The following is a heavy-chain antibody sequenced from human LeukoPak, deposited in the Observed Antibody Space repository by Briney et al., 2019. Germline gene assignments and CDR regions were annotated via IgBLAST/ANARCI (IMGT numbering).Heavy chain of an antibody. J-gene: IGHJ3*02. D-gene: IGHD3-22*01. V-gene: IGHV4-38-2*02. Sequence: SETLSLTCTVSGYSISSGYYWGWIRQPPGKGLEWIGSIYHSGSTYYNPSLKSRVTISVDTSKNQFSLKLSSVTAADTAVYYCARAAYYYDSTDAFDIWGQGTMVTVSS. CDR2: IYHSGST. CDR3: ARAAYYYDSTDAFDI. CDR1: GYSISSGYY.